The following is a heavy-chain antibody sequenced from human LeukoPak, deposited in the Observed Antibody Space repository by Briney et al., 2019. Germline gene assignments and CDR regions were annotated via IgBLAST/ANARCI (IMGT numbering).Heavy chain of an antibody. CDR3: AAGDMGSGSYFGVDY. J-gene: IGHJ4*02. D-gene: IGHD3-10*01. V-gene: IGHV1-58*01. Sequence: SVKVSCKASGFTFTSSVVQWVRQARGQRLEWIGWIVVGSGNTNYAQKFQERVTITRDMSTSTAYMELSSLRSEDTAVYYCAAGDMGSGSYFGVDYWGQGTLVTVSS. CDR2: IVVGSGNT. CDR1: GFTFTSSV.